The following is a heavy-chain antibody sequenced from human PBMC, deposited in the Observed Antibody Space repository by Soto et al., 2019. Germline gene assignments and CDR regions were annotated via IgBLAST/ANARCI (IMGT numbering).Heavy chain of an antibody. Sequence: ASVKVSCKTSGDTFSNYGMSWVRHAPGQPLEWLGWISLYSDGTNYAQKFQGRVSMTTDTSTTTAYMELRSLISDDTAVYYCARVVPGAEAWFGPWGQVTLVTVPS. CDR2: ISLYSDGT. V-gene: IGHV1-18*01. CDR1: GDTFSNYG. J-gene: IGHJ5*02. D-gene: IGHD2-2*01. CDR3: ARVVPGAEAWFGP.